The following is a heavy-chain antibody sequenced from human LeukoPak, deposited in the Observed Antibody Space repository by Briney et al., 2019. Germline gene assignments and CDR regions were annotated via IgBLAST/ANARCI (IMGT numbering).Heavy chain of an antibody. CDR1: GGSISSYY. CDR3: ARGIRRPYDSSGYYYDY. V-gene: IGHV4-59*01. D-gene: IGHD3-22*01. J-gene: IGHJ4*02. CDR2: IYYSGST. Sequence: SETLSLTCTVSGGSISSYYWSWIRQPPGKGLEWIGYIYYSGSTNYNPSLKSRVTISVDTSKNQFSLKLSPVTAADTAVYYCARGIRRPYDSSGYYYDYWGQGTLVTVSS.